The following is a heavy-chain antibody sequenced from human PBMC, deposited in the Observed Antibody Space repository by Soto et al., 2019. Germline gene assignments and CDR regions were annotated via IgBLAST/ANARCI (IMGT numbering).Heavy chain of an antibody. V-gene: IGHV1-18*01. D-gene: IGHD3-10*01. J-gene: IGHJ5*02. Sequence: ASVKVSRKTSCYTFTHYGISWVRQAPGQRLEWMGWINTYNGNTNHAQKLQGRVTMTTDTSTSTAYMELRSLRSDDTAVYYCARGVGSGTYYNQYNWFDPWGQGTLVTVSS. CDR1: CYTFTHYG. CDR3: ARGVGSGTYYNQYNWFDP. CDR2: INTYNGNT.